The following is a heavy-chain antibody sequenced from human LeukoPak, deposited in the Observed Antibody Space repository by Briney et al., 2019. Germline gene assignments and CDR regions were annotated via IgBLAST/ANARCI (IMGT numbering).Heavy chain of an antibody. CDR1: GYTFTGYY. J-gene: IGHJ4*02. CDR3: ARGFWGESIAPIDY. V-gene: IGHV1-2*02. CDR2: INPNSGGT. D-gene: IGHD3-16*01. Sequence: ASVKVSCKASGYTFTGYYMHWVRQAPGQGLEWMGWINPNSGGTNYAQKFQGGVTMTRDTSISTAYMELSRLRSDDTAVYYCARGFWGESIAPIDYWGQGTLVTVSS.